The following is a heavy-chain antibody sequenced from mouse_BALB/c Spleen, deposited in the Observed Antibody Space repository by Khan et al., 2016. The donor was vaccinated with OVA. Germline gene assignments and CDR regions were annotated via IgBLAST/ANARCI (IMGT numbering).Heavy chain of an antibody. CDR1: GFTFSSFV. CDR3: ANGNYGWFAY. Sequence: EVELVESGGVLVEPGGSLKLSCAASGFTFSSFVMSWVRQTPEKRLEWVATISSAATYTYYPDSVKGRFTISRDNAKTTLYLQRNSLRSDDTAIYYCANGNYGWFAYWGQGTLVTVST. CDR2: ISSAATYT. J-gene: IGHJ3*01. D-gene: IGHD2-1*01. V-gene: IGHV5-9-1*01.